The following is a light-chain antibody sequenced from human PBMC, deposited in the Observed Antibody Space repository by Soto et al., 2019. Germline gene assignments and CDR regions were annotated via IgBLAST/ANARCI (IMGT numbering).Light chain of an antibody. V-gene: IGKV1-5*03. CDR2: KAS. J-gene: IGKJ1*01. CDR1: QSISSW. Sequence: DIQMTQSPSTLSASVGDRVTITCRASQSISSWLAWYQQKPGKAPKLLISKASSLEGGVPSRFSGSGSGTEFSLTISSLQPDDFATYYCQQYDTYSWTFGQGTKVEIK. CDR3: QQYDTYSWT.